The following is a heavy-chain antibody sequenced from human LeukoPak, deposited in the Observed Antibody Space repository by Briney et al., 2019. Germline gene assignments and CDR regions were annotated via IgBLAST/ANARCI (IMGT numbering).Heavy chain of an antibody. J-gene: IGHJ4*02. D-gene: IGHD3-3*01. Sequence: PSETLSLTCTVSGGSISSYYWSWIRQPAGKGLEWIGRIYTSGSTNYNPSLKSRVTMSVDTSKNQFSLKLSSVTAADTAVYYCARDYYDFWSGHTAPYYFDYWGQGTLVTVSS. CDR1: GGSISSYY. CDR2: IYTSGST. V-gene: IGHV4-4*07. CDR3: ARDYYDFWSGHTAPYYFDY.